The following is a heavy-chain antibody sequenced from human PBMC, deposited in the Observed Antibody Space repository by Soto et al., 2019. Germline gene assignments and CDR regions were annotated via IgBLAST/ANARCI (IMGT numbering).Heavy chain of an antibody. CDR2: INPNSGGT. Sequence: ASVKVSCKASGYTFTGYYMHWVRQAPGQGLEWMGWINPNSGGTNYAQKFQGWVTMTRDTSISTAYMELSRLRSDDTAVYYCARVLIAAAGFGGYYYFDYWGQGTLVTVS. CDR1: GYTFTGYY. J-gene: IGHJ4*02. CDR3: ARVLIAAAGFGGYYYFDY. V-gene: IGHV1-2*04. D-gene: IGHD6-13*01.